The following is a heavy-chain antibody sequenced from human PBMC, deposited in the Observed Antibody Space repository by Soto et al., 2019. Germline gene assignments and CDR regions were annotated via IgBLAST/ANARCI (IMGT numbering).Heavy chain of an antibody. V-gene: IGHV4-30-4*01. D-gene: IGHD3-9*01. CDR1: GVSISSADFY. Sequence: QVRLQESGPGLVKPSQTLSLTCSVSGVSISSADFYWSWIRQPPGKALEWLGDMSYSGSTYYNPSLQSRITMSLDTSKNHFSLTLTSVTAADTAVYYCARGHGLTGYVLSYYSMDVWGQGTTVTVSS. CDR3: ARGHGLTGYVLSYYSMDV. CDR2: MSYSGST. J-gene: IGHJ6*02.